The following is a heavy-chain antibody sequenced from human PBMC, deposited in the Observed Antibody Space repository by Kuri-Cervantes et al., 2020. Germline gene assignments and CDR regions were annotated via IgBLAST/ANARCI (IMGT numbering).Heavy chain of an antibody. Sequence: GESLKISCAASGFTFSSYSMNWVRQAPGKGLEWVSYISSSSSTIYYADSVKGRFTISRDNAKNSLYLQMNSLRAEDTAVYYCARGGGYSYGSYYYYYMDVWGKGTTVTVSS. CDR3: ARGGGYSYGSYYYYYMDV. CDR2: ISSSSSTI. D-gene: IGHD5-18*01. CDR1: GFTFSSYS. V-gene: IGHV3-48*01. J-gene: IGHJ6*03.